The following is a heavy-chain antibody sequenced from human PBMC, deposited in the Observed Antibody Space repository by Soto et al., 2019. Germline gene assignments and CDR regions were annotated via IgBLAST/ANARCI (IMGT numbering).Heavy chain of an antibody. Sequence: GGSLRLSCAASGFTFSSYGMHWVRQAPGKGLEWVAVIWYDGSNKYYADSVKGRFTISRDNSKNTLYLQMNSLRAEDTAVYYCARDGYPRFTYYYDSSGPFDYWGQGTLVTVSS. V-gene: IGHV3-33*01. D-gene: IGHD3-22*01. J-gene: IGHJ4*02. CDR3: ARDGYPRFTYYYDSSGPFDY. CDR1: GFTFSSYG. CDR2: IWYDGSNK.